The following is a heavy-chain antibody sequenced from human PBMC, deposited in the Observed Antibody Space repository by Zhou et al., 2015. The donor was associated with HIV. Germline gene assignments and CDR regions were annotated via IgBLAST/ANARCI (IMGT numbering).Heavy chain of an antibody. J-gene: IGHJ5*02. V-gene: IGHV1-69*08. CDR3: ARDRMNLVVVSHEENWFDP. D-gene: IGHD3-22*01. CDR2: IIPILGIA. Sequence: QVQLVQSGAEVKKPGSSVKVSCKASGGTFSSYTISWVRQAPGQGLEWMGRIIPILGIANYAQKFQGRVTITADKSTSTAYMELSSLRSEDTAVYYCARDRMNLVVVSHEENWFDPWGQGTLVTVSS. CDR1: GGTFSSYT.